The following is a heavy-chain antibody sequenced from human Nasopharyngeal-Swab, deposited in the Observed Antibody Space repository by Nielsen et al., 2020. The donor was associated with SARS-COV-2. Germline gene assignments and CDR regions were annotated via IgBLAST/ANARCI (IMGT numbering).Heavy chain of an antibody. CDR3: ASSSSGYSSSWYYYYYMDV. D-gene: IGHD6-13*01. CDR1: GYTFTSYG. V-gene: IGHV1-18*04. Sequence: ASVKVSCKASGYTFTSYGMRGVRKAPGQGLEWMGWISAYNGNTNYAQKLQGRVTMTTDTSTSTAYMELRSLRSDDTAVYYCASSSSGYSSSWYYYYYMDVWGKGTTVTVSS. CDR2: ISAYNGNT. J-gene: IGHJ6*03.